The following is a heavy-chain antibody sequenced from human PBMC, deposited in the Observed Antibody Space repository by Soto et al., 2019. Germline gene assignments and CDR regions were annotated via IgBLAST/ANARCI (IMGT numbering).Heavy chain of an antibody. J-gene: IGHJ6*02. V-gene: IGHV3-53*02. D-gene: IGHD1-26*01. CDR1: GFTVSSNY. CDR2: IYSGGST. Sequence: EVQLVETGGGLIQPGGSLRLSCAASGFTVSSNYMSWVRQAPGKGLEWVSVIYSGGSTYYADSVKGRFTISRDNSKNTLYLQMNSLRAEDTAVYYCARVLGYYYYGIDVWGQGTTVTVSS. CDR3: ARVLGYYYYGIDV.